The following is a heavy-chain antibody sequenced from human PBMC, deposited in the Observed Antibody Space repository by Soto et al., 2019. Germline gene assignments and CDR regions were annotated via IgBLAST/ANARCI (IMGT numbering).Heavy chain of an antibody. V-gene: IGHV3-23*01. CDR2: VSDTGLST. Sequence: GGSLRLSCAASGFTFRSYALSWVRQAPGKGLEWVSTVSDTGLSTYYAGSVTGRFTISRDNSRNTLYLQMNGLRAEDTAVYHCAKSFYDSSGFDSWGLGTLVTVSS. D-gene: IGHD3-22*01. J-gene: IGHJ5*01. CDR3: AKSFYDSSGFDS. CDR1: GFTFRSYA.